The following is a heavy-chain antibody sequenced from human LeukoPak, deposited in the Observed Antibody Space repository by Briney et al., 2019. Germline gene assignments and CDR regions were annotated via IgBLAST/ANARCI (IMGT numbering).Heavy chain of an antibody. CDR1: GCTFSNAW. CDR3: TTDQSYGYLPICY. V-gene: IGHV3-15*01. J-gene: IGHJ4*02. CDR2: IKSKTDGGPT. Sequence: GGSLTLSCAASGCTFSNAWMGWVRQAPGKGLEWVGRIKSKTDGGPTDYAATVKGRLTISRDDSKNTLYLQMNSLKPEDTAVYYCTTDQSYGYLPICYWGQGTLVTVSS. D-gene: IGHD5-18*01.